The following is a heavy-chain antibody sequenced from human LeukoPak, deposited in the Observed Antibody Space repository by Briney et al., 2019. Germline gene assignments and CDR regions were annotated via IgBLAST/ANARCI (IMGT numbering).Heavy chain of an antibody. D-gene: IGHD3-16*02. CDR2: ISPTAYT. CDR1: GAFIGSYY. V-gene: IGHV4-59*08. J-gene: IGHJ6*02. Sequence: SETLSLNCTVSGAFIGSYYWSWLRQAPGKGLEWIGYISPTAYTIYTPSLKSRVTISREMSANQFSLILSSVTAEDTAVYYCTRHDVVPVIGHGMAVWGQGTTVTVSS. CDR3: TRHDVVPVIGHGMAV.